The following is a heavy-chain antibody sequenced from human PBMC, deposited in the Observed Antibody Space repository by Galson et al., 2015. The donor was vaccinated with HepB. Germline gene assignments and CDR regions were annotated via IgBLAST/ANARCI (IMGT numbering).Heavy chain of an antibody. Sequence: SLRLSCAASGFTFSSFAMHWVRQAPGKGLEYFSAISNNGGRTYYANSVKGRFTISRDNSKNTLYLQMGRLRSEDMAVYYCASARVGYWSQGTLVTVSS. CDR1: GFTFSSFA. CDR3: ASARVGY. CDR2: ISNNGGRT. V-gene: IGHV3-64*01. J-gene: IGHJ4*02.